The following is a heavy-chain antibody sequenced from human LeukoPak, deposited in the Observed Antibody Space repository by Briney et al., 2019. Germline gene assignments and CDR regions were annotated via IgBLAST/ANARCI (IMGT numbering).Heavy chain of an antibody. CDR3: AGPNRHYSDY. J-gene: IGHJ4*02. CDR1: GGSISSSSYY. D-gene: IGHD4/OR15-4a*01. Sequence: PSETLSLTCTVSGGSISSSSYYWGWIRQPPGKGLEWIGSIYYSGSTYYNPSLKSRVTISVDTSKNQFSLRLSSVTAADTAVYYCAGPNRHYSDYWGQGTLVTVSS. V-gene: IGHV4-39*07. CDR2: IYYSGST.